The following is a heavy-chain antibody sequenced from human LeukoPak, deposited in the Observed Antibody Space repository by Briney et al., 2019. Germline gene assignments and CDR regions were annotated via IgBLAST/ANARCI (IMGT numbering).Heavy chain of an antibody. CDR2: ISGSGGST. D-gene: IGHD2-2*02. CDR1: GFTFSSYA. CDR3: AKWDCSSTSCHTRTEVDY. J-gene: IGHJ4*02. V-gene: IGHV3-23*01. Sequence: PGGSLRLSCAASGFTFSSYAMRWVRQAPGKGLEWVSAISGSGGSTYYADSVKGRFTISRDNSKNTLYLQMNSLRAEDTAVYYCAKWDCSSTSCHTRTEVDYWGQGTLVTVSS.